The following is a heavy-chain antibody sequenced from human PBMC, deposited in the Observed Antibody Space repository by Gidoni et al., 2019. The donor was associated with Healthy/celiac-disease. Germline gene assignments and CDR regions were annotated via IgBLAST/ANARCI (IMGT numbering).Heavy chain of an antibody. D-gene: IGHD1-7*01. CDR2: IIPIFGTA. CDR1: GGTFSSYA. V-gene: IGHV1-69*06. J-gene: IGHJ3*02. CDR3: ARDRNWNYRYPDDAFDI. Sequence: QVQLVQSGAEVKKPGSSVKVSCKASGGTFSSYAISWVRQAPGQGLEWMGGIIPIFGTANYAQKFQGRVTITADKSTSTAYMELSSLRSEDTAVYYCARDRNWNYRYPDDAFDIWGQGTMVTVSS.